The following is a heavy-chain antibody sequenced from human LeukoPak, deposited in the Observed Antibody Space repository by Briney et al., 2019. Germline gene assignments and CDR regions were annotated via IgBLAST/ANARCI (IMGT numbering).Heavy chain of an antibody. D-gene: IGHD3-22*01. V-gene: IGHV1-69*01. Sequence: ASVKVSCKASGYTFTSYGISWVRQAPGQGLEWMGGIIPIFGTANYAQKFQGRVTITADESTSTAYMELSSLRSEDTAVYYCASTGGSGYYDAFDIWGQGTMVTVSS. CDR1: GYTFTSYG. J-gene: IGHJ3*02. CDR2: IIPIFGTA. CDR3: ASTGGSGYYDAFDI.